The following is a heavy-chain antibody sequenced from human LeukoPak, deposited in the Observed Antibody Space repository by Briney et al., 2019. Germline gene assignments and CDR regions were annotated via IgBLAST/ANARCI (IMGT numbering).Heavy chain of an antibody. CDR3: ARDKAETMIDPFDI. J-gene: IGHJ3*02. Sequence: ASVKVSCKASGYTFIGYYMHWVRQAPGQGLEWMGWINSNSGDTNYAQKFQGRVTMTRDTSITTAYMELSRLRSDDTAVYFCARDKAETMIDPFDIWGQGTMVTVSS. CDR2: INSNSGDT. D-gene: IGHD3-22*01. V-gene: IGHV1-2*02. CDR1: GYTFIGYY.